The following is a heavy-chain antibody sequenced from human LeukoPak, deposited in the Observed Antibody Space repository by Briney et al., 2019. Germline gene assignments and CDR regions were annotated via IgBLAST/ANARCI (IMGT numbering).Heavy chain of an antibody. CDR1: GFMFSNRA. Sequence: GGSLRLSCAGSGFMFSNRAMSWVRQAPGKGLEWVSGISTRGGGIYYADSVKGRFTISRDNSKNTLYLQMKSLRAEDTAVYYCAKDGFDYYDSSGYYYFDYWGQGTLVTVSS. CDR2: ISTRGGGI. D-gene: IGHD3-22*01. CDR3: AKDGFDYYDSSGYYYFDY. J-gene: IGHJ4*02. V-gene: IGHV3-23*01.